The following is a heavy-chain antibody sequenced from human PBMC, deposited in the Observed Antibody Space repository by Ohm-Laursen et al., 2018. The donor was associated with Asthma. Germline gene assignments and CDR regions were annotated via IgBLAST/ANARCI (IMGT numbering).Heavy chain of an antibody. V-gene: IGHV4-30-2*01. CDR3: ARGDFWSGYSHYYYYGMDV. D-gene: IGHD3-3*01. CDR1: GGSISSGGYS. Sequence: PSQTLSLTWAVSGGSISSGGYSWSWIRQPPGKGLEWIGYIYHSGSTYYNPSLKSRVTISVDRSKNQFSLKLSSVTAADTAVYYCARGDFWSGYSHYYYYGMDVWGQGTTVTVSS. J-gene: IGHJ6*02. CDR2: IYHSGST.